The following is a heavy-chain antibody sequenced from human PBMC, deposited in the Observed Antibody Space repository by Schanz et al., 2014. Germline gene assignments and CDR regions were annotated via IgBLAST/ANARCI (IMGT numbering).Heavy chain of an antibody. CDR2: ISGTGGDDT. V-gene: IGHV3-23*04. Sequence: EVKMVESGGGLVKPGGSLRLSCLASGFAFSSYGMNWVRQAPGKGLLWVSSISGTGGDDTYYADSVKGRFTISRDNAKNTLFLQMNRLRAEDTAVYYCARDHTTESYYSAGPPIDYWGQGTLLTVSS. J-gene: IGHJ4*02. CDR3: ARDHTTESYYSAGPPIDY. D-gene: IGHD1-26*01. CDR1: GFAFSSYG.